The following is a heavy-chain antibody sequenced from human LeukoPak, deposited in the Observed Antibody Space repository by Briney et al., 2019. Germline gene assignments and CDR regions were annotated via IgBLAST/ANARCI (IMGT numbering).Heavy chain of an antibody. CDR1: GFTFSTYW. V-gene: IGHV3-7*05. D-gene: IGHD3-22*01. CDR3: ARAPDLDSSGYYYRFFQH. J-gene: IGHJ1*01. CDR2: IKQDGNEK. Sequence: GGSLRLSCAASGFTFSTYWMSWVRQAPGKGLEWVANIKQDGNEKYYMDSVKGRFTISRDNAKDSLYLQMNSLRAEDTAVYYCARAPDLDSSGYYYRFFQHWGQGTLVTVSS.